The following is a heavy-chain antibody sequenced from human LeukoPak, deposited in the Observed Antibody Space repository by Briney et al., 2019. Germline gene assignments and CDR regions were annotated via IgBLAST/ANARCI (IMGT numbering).Heavy chain of an antibody. J-gene: IGHJ4*02. CDR2: MNPNSGNT. V-gene: IGHV1-8*01. CDR3: ARAGGSGSYSTYYFDY. CDR1: GYTVTSYD. Sequence: ASVKVSCKASGYTVTSYDINWVRQATGQGLEWMGWMNPNSGNTGYAQKFQGRVTMTRNTSISTAYMELSSLRSEDTAVYYCARAGGSGSYSTYYFDYWGQGTLVTVSS. D-gene: IGHD3-10*01.